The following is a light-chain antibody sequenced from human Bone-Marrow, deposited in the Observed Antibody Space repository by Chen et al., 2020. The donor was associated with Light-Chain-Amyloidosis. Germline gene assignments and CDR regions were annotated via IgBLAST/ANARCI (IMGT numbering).Light chain of an antibody. CDR1: NIGSTS. V-gene: IGLV3-21*02. J-gene: IGLJ3*02. Sequence: SYVLTQPSSGSVAPGQTATIACGGNNIGSTSVHWYQQTPGQAPLLVVYDDSHRPSGIPERLSGSNSGNTATLTISRVEAGDEADYYCQVWDRSSDRPVFGGGTKLTVL. CDR2: DDS. CDR3: QVWDRSSDRPV.